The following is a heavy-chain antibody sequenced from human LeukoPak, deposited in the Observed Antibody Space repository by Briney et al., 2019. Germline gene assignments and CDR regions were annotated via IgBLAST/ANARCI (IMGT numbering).Heavy chain of an antibody. Sequence: GASVKVSCKASGYTFTSYGISWVRQAPGQGLEWMGWINPNSGGTNYAQKFQGRVTMTRDTSISTAYMELSRLRSDDTAVYYCARDGCSSTTCYPYYYYYYYMDVWGKGTTVTVSS. V-gene: IGHV1-2*02. J-gene: IGHJ6*03. D-gene: IGHD2-2*01. CDR3: ARDGCSSTTCYPYYYYYYYMDV. CDR2: INPNSGGT. CDR1: GYTFTSYG.